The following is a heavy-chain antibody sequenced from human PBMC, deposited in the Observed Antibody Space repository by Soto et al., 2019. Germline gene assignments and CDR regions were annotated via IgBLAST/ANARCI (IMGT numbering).Heavy chain of an antibody. CDR1: GYTFTSYA. V-gene: IGHV1-3*01. Sequence: ASVKVSCKASGYTFTSYAMHWVRQAPGQRLEWMGWINAGNGNTKYSQKFQGRVTITRDTSASTAYMELSSLRSEDTAVYYCARDRPIGDSSSPRYYFDYWGQGTLVTVSS. J-gene: IGHJ4*02. D-gene: IGHD6-6*01. CDR3: ARDRPIGDSSSPRYYFDY. CDR2: INAGNGNT.